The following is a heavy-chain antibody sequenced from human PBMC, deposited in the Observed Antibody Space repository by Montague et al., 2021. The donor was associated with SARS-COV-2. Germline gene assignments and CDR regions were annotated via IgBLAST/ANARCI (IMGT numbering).Heavy chain of an antibody. D-gene: IGHD4-23*01. Sequence: SVTLSLTCTVSGGSISSSSYYWGWIRQPPGKGLEWIGSIYYSGSTYYNPSLKSRVTISVDTSKNQFSLKLSSVTAADTAVYYCARLVETYYYYYGMDVWGQGTTVTVSS. J-gene: IGHJ6*02. CDR2: IYYSGST. CDR3: ARLVETYYYYYGMDV. CDR1: GGSISSSSYY. V-gene: IGHV4-39*01.